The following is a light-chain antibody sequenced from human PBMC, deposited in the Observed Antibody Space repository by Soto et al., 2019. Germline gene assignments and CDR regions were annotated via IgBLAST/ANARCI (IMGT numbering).Light chain of an antibody. Sequence: DIQMTQSPSSLSASVGDRVTITCRASQTIISYLNWYQQTPGQAPKLLISAASSLQSGVPSRFSGSGSGTDFTLTISSLQPEDFATYSCLQSYSMPLTFGGGTKVEIK. J-gene: IGKJ4*01. V-gene: IGKV1-39*01. CDR2: AAS. CDR1: QTIISY. CDR3: LQSYSMPLT.